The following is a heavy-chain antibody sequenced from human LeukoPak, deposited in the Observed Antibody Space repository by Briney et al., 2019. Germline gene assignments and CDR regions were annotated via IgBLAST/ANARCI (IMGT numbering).Heavy chain of an antibody. J-gene: IGHJ5*02. CDR3: AKDRNGWYWFDP. Sequence: GGSLRLSCAASGFTLDDYTMHWVRHAPGKGLEWVSLISWDGGSTYYADSVRGRFTISRDNSKNSLYLQMNSLRTEDTALYYCAKDRNGWYWFDPWGQGTLVTVSS. D-gene: IGHD6-19*01. V-gene: IGHV3-43*01. CDR1: GFTLDDYT. CDR2: ISWDGGST.